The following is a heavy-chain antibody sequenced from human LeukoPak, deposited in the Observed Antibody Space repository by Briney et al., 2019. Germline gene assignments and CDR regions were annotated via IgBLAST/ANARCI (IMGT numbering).Heavy chain of an antibody. CDR1: GFTFDDYA. CDR2: INWNGGST. Sequence: GGSLRLSCAASGFTFDDYAMSWVRQAPGKGLEWVSGINWNGGSTSYADSVKGRFIISRDNAKNSLYLQMSSLRVEDTALYYCARGRGYTGYETFDYWGQGTLVTVSS. V-gene: IGHV3-20*04. D-gene: IGHD5-12*01. J-gene: IGHJ4*02. CDR3: ARGRGYTGYETFDY.